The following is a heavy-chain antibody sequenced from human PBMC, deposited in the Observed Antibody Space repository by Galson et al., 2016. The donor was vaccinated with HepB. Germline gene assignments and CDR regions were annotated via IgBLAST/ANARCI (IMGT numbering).Heavy chain of an antibody. CDR1: GSTFSTYA. J-gene: IGHJ4*02. V-gene: IGHV3-33*01. Sequence: SLRLSCAVSGSTFSTYAMHWVRQAPGKGLEWVANIWHDGSNKYHAESVKGRFTISRDNSKNTVYLQMNSVRAEDTAVYYCARESCTNAVCYSAPFFDHWGQGTLVTVSS. CDR3: ARESCTNAVCYSAPFFDH. CDR2: IWHDGSNK. D-gene: IGHD2-8*01.